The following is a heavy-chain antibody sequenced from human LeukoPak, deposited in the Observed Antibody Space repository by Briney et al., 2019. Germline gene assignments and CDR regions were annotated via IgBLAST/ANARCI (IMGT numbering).Heavy chain of an antibody. CDR3: ARDYGSGSHNWFDP. CDR1: GGSISSYY. D-gene: IGHD3-10*01. Sequence: SETLSLTCTVSGGSISSYYWSWIRQPPGKGLEWIGYIYDSGSINYNSSLKSRVTISVDTSKNQFSLKLSSVTAADTAVYYCARDYGSGSHNWFDPWGQGTLVTVSS. V-gene: IGHV4-59*01. CDR2: IYDSGSI. J-gene: IGHJ5*02.